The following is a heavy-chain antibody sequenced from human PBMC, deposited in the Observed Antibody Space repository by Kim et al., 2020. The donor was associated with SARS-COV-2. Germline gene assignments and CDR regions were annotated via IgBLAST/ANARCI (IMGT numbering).Heavy chain of an antibody. J-gene: IGHJ4*02. CDR3: AKAMGGAYSYSSNLHY. CDR2: ISASGAST. V-gene: IGHV3-23*01. Sequence: GGSLRLSCAASGFTFSSYAMSWVRQAPGKGLEWVSAISASGASTYYADSVKGRFTISRDNSKNTLYLQMNSLRAEDTAVYYCAKAMGGAYSYSSNLHYWGQGTLVTVSS. CDR1: GFTFSSYA. D-gene: IGHD5-18*01.